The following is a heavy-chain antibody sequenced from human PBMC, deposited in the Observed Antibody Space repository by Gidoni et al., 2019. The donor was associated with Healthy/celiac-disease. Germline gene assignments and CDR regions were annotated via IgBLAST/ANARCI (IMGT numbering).Heavy chain of an antibody. J-gene: IGHJ6*02. Sequence: EVQLVESGGGLVKPGGSLRLSCAASGFTFSSDSRNGVRQAPGKGLDWVSSISSSSSYIYYADSVKGRFTISRDNAKNSLYLQMNSLRAEDTAVYYCARDWGCSSTSCYRNYYYGMDVWGQGTTVTVSS. D-gene: IGHD2-2*01. CDR1: GFTFSSDS. CDR3: ARDWGCSSTSCYRNYYYGMDV. CDR2: ISSSSSYI. V-gene: IGHV3-21*01.